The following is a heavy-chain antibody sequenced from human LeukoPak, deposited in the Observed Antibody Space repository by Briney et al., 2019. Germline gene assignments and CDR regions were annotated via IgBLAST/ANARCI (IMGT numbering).Heavy chain of an antibody. CDR1: GFTFNSYW. CDR3: AKDPYSSRMEYFQQ. V-gene: IGHV3-7*03. J-gene: IGHJ1*01. Sequence: GSLRLSCAASGFTFNSYWMNWVRQAPGKGLEWVANIKRDGSEKYYVDSVKGRFTISRDNAKNSLDLQMNSLRVEDTAVYYCAKDPYSSRMEYFQQWGQGTLVIVSS. CDR2: IKRDGSEK. D-gene: IGHD3-22*01.